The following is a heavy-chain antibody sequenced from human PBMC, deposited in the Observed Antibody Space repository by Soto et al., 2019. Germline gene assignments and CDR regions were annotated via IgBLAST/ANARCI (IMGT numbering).Heavy chain of an antibody. D-gene: IGHD3-10*01. CDR2: IEYDASKT. CDR1: GFTFSSYG. J-gene: IGHJ5*02. Sequence: QVQLVESGGGVVQPGTSLRLSCITSGFTFSSYGIHWVRQAPGKGLEWVAAIEYDASKTYYADSVRGRFIISRDTCTNTVSLQMNSLRAEDTAIYYCAKELSYGSKWFDPRVQGALVTVSS. V-gene: IGHV3-30*18. CDR3: AKELSYGSKWFDP.